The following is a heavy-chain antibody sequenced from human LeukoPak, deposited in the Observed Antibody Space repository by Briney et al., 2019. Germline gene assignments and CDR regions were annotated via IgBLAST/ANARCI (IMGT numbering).Heavy chain of an antibody. J-gene: IGHJ4*02. V-gene: IGHV3-23*01. Sequence: GGSLRLSCAASGFIFTDYAMSWVRQTPGKGLEWVSVITSSGDDTYDADSVKGRFTISRDNSKNTLYLQMNSLRAEDAAVYYCARGSSSWFSHWGQGTLVTVSS. CDR2: ITSSGDDT. CDR3: ARGSSSWFSH. CDR1: GFIFTDYA. D-gene: IGHD6-13*01.